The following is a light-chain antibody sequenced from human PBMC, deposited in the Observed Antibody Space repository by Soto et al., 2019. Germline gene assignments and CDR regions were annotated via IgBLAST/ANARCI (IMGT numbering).Light chain of an antibody. CDR1: SSDVGNYNY. CDR2: QVT. V-gene: IGLV2-14*01. Sequence: QSALTQPASVSGSPGQSITISCTGTSSDVGNYNYVSWYQQQPGKAPKLMIYQVTNRPSGVSNRFSGSRSGNTASLTISGLQAEDEADYYCSSYTDSSNYVFGTGTKVTVL. J-gene: IGLJ1*01. CDR3: SSYTDSSNYV.